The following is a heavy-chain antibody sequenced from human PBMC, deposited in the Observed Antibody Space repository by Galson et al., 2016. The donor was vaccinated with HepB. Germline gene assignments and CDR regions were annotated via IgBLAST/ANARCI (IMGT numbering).Heavy chain of an antibody. CDR3: ARDVWQKLVHWRYYYGLDV. CDR2: IIPIFGTV. D-gene: IGHD6-13*01. V-gene: IGHV1-69*13. CDR1: GGTFSRYA. J-gene: IGHJ6*02. Sequence: SVKVSCKVSGGTFSRYAISWVRQAPGQGLEWMGGIIPIFGTVNYAQRFQGRITITADESTSTAYLELSSLKSEDTAVYYCARDVWQKLVHWRYYYGLDVWAQGTTVTVSS.